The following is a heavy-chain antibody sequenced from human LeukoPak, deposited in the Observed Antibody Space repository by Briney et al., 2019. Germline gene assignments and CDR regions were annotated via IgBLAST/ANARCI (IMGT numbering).Heavy chain of an antibody. D-gene: IGHD4-17*01. J-gene: IGHJ4*02. V-gene: IGHV4-30-4*01. CDR2: IYYSGST. CDR1: GGSISSYY. CDR3: ARGDYDLGSGY. Sequence: SETLSLTCTVSGGSISSYYWSWIRQPPGKGLEWIGYIYYSGSTYYNPSLKSRVTISVDTSKNRFSLKLSSVTAADTAVYYCARGDYDLGSGYWGQGTLVTVSS.